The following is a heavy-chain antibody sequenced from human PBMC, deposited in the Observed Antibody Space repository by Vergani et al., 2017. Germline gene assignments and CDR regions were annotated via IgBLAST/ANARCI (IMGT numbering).Heavy chain of an antibody. CDR2: IKQDGSEK. CDR3: ARTLRDYYYGMDV. J-gene: IGHJ6*02. Sequence: EVQLVESGGGLVQPGGSLRLSCAASGFTFSSYWMSWVRQAPGKGLEWVANIKQDGSEKYYVDSVKGRFTISRDNDKNSLYLQMNSLRAEDTAVYYCARTLRDYYYGMDVWGQGTTVTVSS. CDR1: GFTFSSYW. V-gene: IGHV3-7*03.